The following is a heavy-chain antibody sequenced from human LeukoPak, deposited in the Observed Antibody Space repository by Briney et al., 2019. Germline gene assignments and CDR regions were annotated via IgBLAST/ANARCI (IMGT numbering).Heavy chain of an antibody. CDR1: GFPFSSYA. D-gene: IGHD6-13*01. CDR3: AKSHSSSWHPLDF. V-gene: IGHV3-23*01. Sequence: GGSLRLSCAASGFPFSSYAMSWVRQAPGKGLEWVSVIVGDGGSTYYADSVKGRFTISRDNSNNTLYLQMNNLRAEDTAVYYCAKSHSSSWHPLDFWGQGTLVTASS. CDR2: IVGDGGST. J-gene: IGHJ4*02.